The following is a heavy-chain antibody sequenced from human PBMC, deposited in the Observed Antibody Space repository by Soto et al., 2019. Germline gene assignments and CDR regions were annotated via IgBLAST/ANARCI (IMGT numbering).Heavy chain of an antibody. CDR2: ISAYNGNT. V-gene: IGHV1-18*01. J-gene: IGHJ5*02. D-gene: IGHD6-19*01. CDR1: GYTFTSYG. CDR3: ARVYSSGWYGWFDP. Sequence: GASVKVSCKASGYTFTSYGISWVRQAPGQGLEWMGWISAYNGNTNYAQKLQGRVTMTTDTSASTAYMELSSLRSEDTAVYYCARVYSSGWYGWFDPWGQGTLVTVSS.